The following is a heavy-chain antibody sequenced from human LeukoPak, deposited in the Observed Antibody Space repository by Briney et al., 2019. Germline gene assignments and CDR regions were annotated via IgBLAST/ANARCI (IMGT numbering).Heavy chain of an antibody. V-gene: IGHV3-30*02. J-gene: IGHJ5*01. Sequence: PGGSLRLSCAASGFSFDDFAMHWVRQAQGKGREWVAYCRHDGTDEHYADAVSGRFTISRDNSKSTLWLQMYSLKVEDTAVYYCARHGSGRIYFDPLDSWGQGTLVTVSS. CDR1: GFSFDDFA. CDR2: CRHDGTDE. D-gene: IGHD1-26*01. CDR3: ARHGSGRIYFDPLDS.